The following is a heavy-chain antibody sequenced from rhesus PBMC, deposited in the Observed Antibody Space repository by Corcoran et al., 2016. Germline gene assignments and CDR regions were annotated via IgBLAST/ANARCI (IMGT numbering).Heavy chain of an antibody. CDR3: ANFYGSDRC. CDR1: GDSTSNYY. V-gene: IGHV4-160*01. Sequence: QVQLQESGPGLVKPSEALSLTCAVSGDSTSNYYWSWSRQPPGKGLEWIGRIYGRTGSTDYDPSLKSRVTISMDTSQNQFSLRLSSVTAADTAVYYCANFYGSDRCWGQGVLVTVSS. CDR2: IYGRTGST. J-gene: IGHJ4*01. D-gene: IGHD4-29*01.